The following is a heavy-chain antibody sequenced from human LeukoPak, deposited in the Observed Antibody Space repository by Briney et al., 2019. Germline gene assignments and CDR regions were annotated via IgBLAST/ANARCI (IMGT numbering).Heavy chain of an antibody. J-gene: IGHJ4*02. V-gene: IGHV3-33*06. CDR3: AKDDRDDYGDYLGY. CDR1: GFTFSNYG. D-gene: IGHD4-17*01. CDR2: IWYDGSNK. Sequence: GGSLRLSCAASGFTFSNYGFHWVRQAPGKGLEWVAVIWYDGSNKYYADSVKGRFTISRDNSKNTLYLQMNSLRAEDTAIYYCAKDDRDDYGDYLGYWGQGTLVTVSS.